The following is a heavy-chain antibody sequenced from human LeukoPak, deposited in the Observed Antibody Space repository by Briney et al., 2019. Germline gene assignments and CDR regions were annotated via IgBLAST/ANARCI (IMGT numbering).Heavy chain of an antibody. CDR3: ARRTSDDYGDYGDY. V-gene: IGHV4-34*01. Sequence: SETLSLTCAVYGGSFNGYYWSWIRQPPGKGLEWIGEINHSGSTNYNPSLKSRVTISVDTSKNQFPLQLTSVTAADTAVYYCARRTSDDYGDYGDYWGQGTLVTVSS. CDR1: GGSFNGYY. J-gene: IGHJ4*02. D-gene: IGHD4-17*01. CDR2: INHSGST.